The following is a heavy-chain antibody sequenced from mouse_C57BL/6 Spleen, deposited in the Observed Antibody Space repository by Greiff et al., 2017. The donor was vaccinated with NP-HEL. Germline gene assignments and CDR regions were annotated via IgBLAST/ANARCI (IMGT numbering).Heavy chain of an antibody. Sequence: VQLQQSGAELVRPGTSVKVSCKASGYAFTNYLIEWVKQRPGQGLEWIGVINPGSGGTNYNEKFKGKATLTADKSSSTAYMQLSSLTSEDSAVYVCARGRYDYDPFAYWGQGTLVTVSA. CDR2: INPGSGGT. J-gene: IGHJ3*01. CDR1: GYAFTNYL. D-gene: IGHD2-4*01. V-gene: IGHV1-54*01. CDR3: ARGRYDYDPFAY.